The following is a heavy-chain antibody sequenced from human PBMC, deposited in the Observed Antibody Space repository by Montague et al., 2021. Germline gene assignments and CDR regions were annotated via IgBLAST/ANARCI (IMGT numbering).Heavy chain of an antibody. CDR3: ARDESNTSSLDY. D-gene: IGHD3-10*01. CDR1: GFNVNRHY. V-gene: IGHV3-53*01. Sequence: SLRLSCAASGFNVNRHYVSWFRQAPGKGLEWVSVTYTGGSAYYAYSVKGRFTVTRDSSKNMVYLQMDSLRAEDTAVYFCARDESNTSSLDYWGQGTLVTVSS. J-gene: IGHJ4*02. CDR2: TYTGGSA.